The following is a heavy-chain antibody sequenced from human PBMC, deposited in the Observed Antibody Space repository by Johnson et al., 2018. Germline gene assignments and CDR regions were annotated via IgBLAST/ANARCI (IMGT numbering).Heavy chain of an antibody. Sequence: VQLVQSGGGLVQXGRSXRLXCAASGFTFDDYAMYWVRQVPGKGLEWVSGISWNSGRRDYADAVKGRFTISRDNAKKSLFLQMNSRRDEDTAFYYCAKSGRPVTRNYYYYYMDVWGKGTTVTVSS. V-gene: IGHV3-9*01. J-gene: IGHJ6*03. D-gene: IGHD4-17*01. CDR3: AKSGRPVTRNYYYYYMDV. CDR2: ISWNSGRR. CDR1: GFTFDDYA.